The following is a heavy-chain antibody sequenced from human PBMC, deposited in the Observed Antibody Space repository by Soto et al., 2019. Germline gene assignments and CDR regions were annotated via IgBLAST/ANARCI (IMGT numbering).Heavy chain of an antibody. V-gene: IGHV1-3*01. CDR2: INAANGDT. CDR1: RYTFTSYG. J-gene: IGHJ5*02. D-gene: IGHD6-13*01. CDR3: VRSHVSATGIDWFDP. Sequence: ASVQVSGKASRYTFTSYGIHRVRQAPGQRLEWMGWINAANGDTKYSPNFQGRVTITRDTSASTAYMELSSLRSEDTAVYYCVRSHVSATGIDWFDPWGQGTLVTVSS.